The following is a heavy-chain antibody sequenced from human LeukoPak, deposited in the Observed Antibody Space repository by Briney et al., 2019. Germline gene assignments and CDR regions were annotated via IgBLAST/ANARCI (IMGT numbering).Heavy chain of an antibody. CDR3: ARASVTTGSTETFDP. CDR2: INPNSGGT. V-gene: IGHV1-2*02. J-gene: IGHJ5*02. CDR1: GYTFIAYY. D-gene: IGHD1-1*01. Sequence: ASVTVSCKASGYTFIAYYMHWVRQAPGQGLEWLGWINPNSGGTNYAQKFQGRVSLTRGTSINTAYMELSSLRSDDTAVYYCARASVTTGSTETFDPWGQGTLVTVSS.